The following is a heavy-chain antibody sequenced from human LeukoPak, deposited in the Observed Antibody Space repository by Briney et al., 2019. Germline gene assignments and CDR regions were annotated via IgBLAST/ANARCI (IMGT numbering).Heavy chain of an antibody. D-gene: IGHD2-2*01. CDR3: AKGRRYCSSTSCRTGAFDI. CDR2: IKSYVYGWTT. CDR1: GFTFSHAR. J-gene: IGHJ3*02. Sequence: GGSLRLSCAASGFTFSHARMNWVRQAPGRGLEWIGLIKSYVYGWTTDYAAPVQGRFTISRDDSKSIVYLQMTSLRAEDTGVYYCAKGRRYCSSTSCRTGAFDIWGQGTMVTVSS. V-gene: IGHV3-15*01.